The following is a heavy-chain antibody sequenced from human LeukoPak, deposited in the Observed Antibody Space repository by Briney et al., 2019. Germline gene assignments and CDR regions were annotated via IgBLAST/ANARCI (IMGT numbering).Heavy chain of an antibody. D-gene: IGHD3-9*01. CDR3: ARGLRFDWLSG. J-gene: IGHJ4*02. CDR1: GYSISSGYY. V-gene: IGHV4-61*01. Sequence: SETLSLTCAVSGYSISSGYYWSWIRQPPGKGLEWIGYIYYSGSTNYNPSLKSRVTISVDTSKNQFSLKLSSVTAADTAVYYCARGLRFDWLSGWGQGTLVTVSS. CDR2: IYYSGST.